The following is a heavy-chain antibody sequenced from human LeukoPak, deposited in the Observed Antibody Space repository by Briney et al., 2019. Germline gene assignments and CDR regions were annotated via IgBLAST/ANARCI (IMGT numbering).Heavy chain of an antibody. Sequence: SETLSHTCTVSGSSISGYYWTWIRQPAGKGLEWIGHMYASGNTNYNPSLNSRVTMSVDTSKNQFSLNLRSVTAADTAVYYCARNPIRGFGEIRDWGQGTLVTVSS. D-gene: IGHD3-10*01. CDR1: GSSISGYY. CDR2: MYASGNT. J-gene: IGHJ4*02. V-gene: IGHV4-4*07. CDR3: ARNPIRGFGEIRD.